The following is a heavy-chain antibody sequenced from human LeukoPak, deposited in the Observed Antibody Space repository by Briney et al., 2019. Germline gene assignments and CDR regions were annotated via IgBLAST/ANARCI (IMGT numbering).Heavy chain of an antibody. Sequence: GASVKVSCKTSGYTFTGHYIHWMRQAPGQGLEWMGWINPTSGGSTFAQKFQGRLSMTRDTSSNTVYMEVRRLTSDDTAVYFCARGIQVWLSTFSDFDYWGQGTLVTVPS. D-gene: IGHD3-22*01. CDR1: GYTFTGHY. CDR3: ARGIQVWLSTFSDFDY. J-gene: IGHJ4*02. V-gene: IGHV1-2*02. CDR2: INPTSGGS.